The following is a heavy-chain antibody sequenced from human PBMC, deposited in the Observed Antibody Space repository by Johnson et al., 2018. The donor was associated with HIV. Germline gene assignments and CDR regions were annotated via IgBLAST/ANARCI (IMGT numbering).Heavy chain of an antibody. D-gene: IGHD6-13*01. CDR2: IYSDGSK. CDR1: GFTFSSYA. J-gene: IGHJ3*02. CDR3: ARGSSSWLHDAFDI. V-gene: IGHV3-30*14. Sequence: QVQLVESGGGVVQPGRSLRLSCAASGFTFSSYAMHWVRQAPGKGLEWVAVIYSDGSKYYAAAVESGFSISRENSKNTLYRQMNSLRAEDTAVYYCARGSSSWLHDAFDIWGQGTMVTVSS.